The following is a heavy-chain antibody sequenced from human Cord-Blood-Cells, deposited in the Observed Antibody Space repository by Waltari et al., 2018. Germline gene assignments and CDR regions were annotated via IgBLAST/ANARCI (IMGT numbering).Heavy chain of an antibody. V-gene: IGHV1-8*01. CDR3: ARGRASIAARPYNWFDP. D-gene: IGHD6-6*01. CDR1: GYTFTSYD. Sequence: QVQLVQSGAEVKKPGASVKVSCKASGYTFTSYDINWVRQATGQGLEWMGWMNPNSGNTGYAQKFQGRVTMTRNTAISTAYMELSSLRSEDTAVYYCARGRASIAARPYNWFDPWGQGTLVTVSS. CDR2: MNPNSGNT. J-gene: IGHJ5*02.